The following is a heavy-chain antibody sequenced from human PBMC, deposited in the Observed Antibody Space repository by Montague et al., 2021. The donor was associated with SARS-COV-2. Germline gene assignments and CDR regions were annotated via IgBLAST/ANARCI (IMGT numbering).Heavy chain of an antibody. D-gene: IGHD3-3*01. J-gene: IGHJ4*02. V-gene: IGHV4-38-2*02. CDR3: ARDVRYYDFWSGRAQTSPDY. Sequence: SETLSLTRTVSGHSISSGYYWGWIRQPPGKGLEWIGSIYHSGSTYYNPSLKSRVTISVDTSKNQFSLKLSSVTAADTAVYYCARDVRYYDFWSGRAQTSPDYWGQGTLVTVSS. CDR2: IYHSGST. CDR1: GHSISSGYY.